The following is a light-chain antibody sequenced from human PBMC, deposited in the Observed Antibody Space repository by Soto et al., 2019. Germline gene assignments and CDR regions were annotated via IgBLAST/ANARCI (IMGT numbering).Light chain of an antibody. Sequence: DIQMTQSPSSLSASVGDRVTITCRASQSISTYLNWYQQKPGKAPKLLIYAASSLQSGVPSRFSGSGSGADFTLTTTSLQPEDFATYSCQQSYNTPPTFGPGTKVDIK. CDR3: QQSYNTPPT. CDR2: AAS. V-gene: IGKV1-39*01. J-gene: IGKJ3*01. CDR1: QSISTY.